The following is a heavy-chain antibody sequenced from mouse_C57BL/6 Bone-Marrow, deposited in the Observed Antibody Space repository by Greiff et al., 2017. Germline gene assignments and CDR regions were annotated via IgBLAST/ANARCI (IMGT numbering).Heavy chain of an antibody. J-gene: IGHJ3*01. D-gene: IGHD2-2*01. CDR3: TRLLWLRRKGFAY. V-gene: IGHV1-15*01. Sequence: VQLKESGAELVRPGASVTLSCKASGYTFTDYEMPWVKQTPVHGLEWIGAIDPETGGTAYNQKFKGKAILTADKSSSTAYMELRSLTSEDSAVYYCTRLLWLRRKGFAYWGQGTLVTVSA. CDR2: IDPETGGT. CDR1: GYTFTDYE.